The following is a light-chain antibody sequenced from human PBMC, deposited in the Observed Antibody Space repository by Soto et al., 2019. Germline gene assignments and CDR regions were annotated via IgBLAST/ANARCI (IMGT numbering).Light chain of an antibody. CDR1: QSLLYSDGNTY. CDR3: MQATHWPRT. CDR2: KVS. J-gene: IGKJ1*01. V-gene: IGKV2-30*01. Sequence: DVVMTQSPLSLPVTLGQPASISCRSSQSLLYSDGNTYLNWFHQRPGQSPRRLIYKVSIRDSGVLDRFSGTGSGTDFTLIISSVEADGVGIYYCMQATHWPRTFGQGTRLDIK.